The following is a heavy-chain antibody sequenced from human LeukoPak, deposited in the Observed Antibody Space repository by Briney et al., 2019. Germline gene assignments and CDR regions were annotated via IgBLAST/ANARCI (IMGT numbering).Heavy chain of an antibody. Sequence: GGSLRLSCAASGLTFSSHWMHWVRQAPGKGLVWVSRITNDGSSTTYADSVKGRFAISRDNAKNMSYLQVNSLRAEDTAVYYCAREAGTGERWYFDLWGRGTLVTVSS. CDR1: GLTFSSHW. CDR2: ITNDGSST. J-gene: IGHJ2*01. V-gene: IGHV3-74*01. D-gene: IGHD7-27*01. CDR3: AREAGTGERWYFDL.